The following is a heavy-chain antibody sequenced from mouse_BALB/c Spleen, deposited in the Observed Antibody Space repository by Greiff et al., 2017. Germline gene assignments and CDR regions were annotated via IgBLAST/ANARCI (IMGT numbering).Heavy chain of an antibody. Sequence: EVMLVESGGGLVKPGGSLKLSCAASGFTFSSYAMSWVRQTPEKRLEWVASISSGGSTYYPDSVKGRFTISRENAKNTLYLEMSSLRSEDTAMYYCAREVRRYFDYWGQGTTLTVSS. V-gene: IGHV5-6-5*01. CDR2: ISSGGST. J-gene: IGHJ2*01. D-gene: IGHD2-14*01. CDR1: GFTFSSYA. CDR3: AREVRRYFDY.